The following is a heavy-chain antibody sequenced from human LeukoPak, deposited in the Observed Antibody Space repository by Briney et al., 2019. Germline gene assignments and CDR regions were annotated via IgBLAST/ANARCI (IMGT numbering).Heavy chain of an antibody. CDR3: ARSRLPNWFDP. V-gene: IGHV3-48*03. D-gene: IGHD5/OR15-5a*01. CDR1: GFTFSSYE. CDR2: ISSSGSTI. J-gene: IGHJ5*02. Sequence: PGGSLRLPCAASGFTFSSYEMNWVRQAPGKGLEWVSYISSSGSTIYYADSVKGRFTISRDNAKNSLYLQMNSLRAEDTAVYYCARSRLPNWFDPWGQGTLVTVSS.